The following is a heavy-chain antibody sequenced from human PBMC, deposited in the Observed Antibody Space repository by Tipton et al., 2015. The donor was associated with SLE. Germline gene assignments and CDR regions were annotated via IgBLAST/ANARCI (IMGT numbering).Heavy chain of an antibody. Sequence: LRLSCTVSGYSISSGYYWGWIRQPPGKGLEWIGSIYHSGSTYYNPSLKSRVTISVDTSKNQFSLKLSSVTAADTAVCYCVRSYDYWGQGTLVTVSS. J-gene: IGHJ4*02. CDR1: GYSISSGYY. CDR2: IYHSGST. V-gene: IGHV4-38-2*02. CDR3: VRSYDY. D-gene: IGHD1-26*01.